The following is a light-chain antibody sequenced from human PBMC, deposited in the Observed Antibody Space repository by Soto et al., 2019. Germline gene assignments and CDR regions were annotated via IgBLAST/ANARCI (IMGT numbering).Light chain of an antibody. J-gene: IGLJ1*01. CDR3: CSYTSTSTRDV. Sequence: QSALTQPASVSGSPGQSITISCTGTSSDVGGYNFVSWYLQHPGKAPKLMIYDVSNRPSGVSNCFSGSKSGNTASLTISGLQAEDEADYYCCSYTSTSTRDVFGTGTKVTVL. V-gene: IGLV2-14*03. CDR2: DVS. CDR1: SSDVGGYNF.